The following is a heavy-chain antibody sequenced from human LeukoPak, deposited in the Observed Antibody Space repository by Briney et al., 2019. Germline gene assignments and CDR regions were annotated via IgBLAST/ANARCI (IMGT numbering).Heavy chain of an antibody. Sequence: GGSLRLSCAASGFTFSTYGIHWVRQAPGKGLEWVAVISHDGIDKHYVDSVRGRFTITRDNTQNTLFLQMNSLRPEDAAVYYCAKASLEYYYDSSGTPYYFYGLDVWGQGTTVTVSS. CDR2: ISHDGIDK. CDR3: AKASLEYYYDSSGTPYYFYGLDV. V-gene: IGHV3-30*18. D-gene: IGHD3-22*01. CDR1: GFTFSTYG. J-gene: IGHJ6*02.